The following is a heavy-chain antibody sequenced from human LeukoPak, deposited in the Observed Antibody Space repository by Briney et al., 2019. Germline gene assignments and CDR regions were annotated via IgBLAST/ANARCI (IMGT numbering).Heavy chain of an antibody. J-gene: IGHJ2*01. Sequence: SETLSLTCAVSGYSISSGYYWGWSRQPPGKGLEWSGSIYHRGSTYYTPSLNRRVTISVATSKNQFSLKLSSATAADTAVYYCSRRLYSSSYWSFDLWGGG. CDR1: GYSISSGYY. V-gene: IGHV4-38-2*01. CDR2: IYHRGST. CDR3: SRRLYSSSYWSFDL. D-gene: IGHD6-6*01.